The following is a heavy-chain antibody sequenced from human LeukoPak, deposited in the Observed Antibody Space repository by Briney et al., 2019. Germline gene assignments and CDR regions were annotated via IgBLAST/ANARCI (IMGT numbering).Heavy chain of an antibody. J-gene: IGHJ4*02. D-gene: IGHD6-19*01. CDR1: GFIFSNYG. V-gene: IGHV3-33*01. Sequence: GGSLRLSCEVSGFIFSNYGMHWVRQAPGKGLEWVALIWYDGRTKFHADSVRGRFTISRDNSANTLYLQMSSLRVEDTAVYYCAREWGRIAVAGGPGYWGQGAMVTVSS. CDR3: AREWGRIAVAGGPGY. CDR2: IWYDGRTK.